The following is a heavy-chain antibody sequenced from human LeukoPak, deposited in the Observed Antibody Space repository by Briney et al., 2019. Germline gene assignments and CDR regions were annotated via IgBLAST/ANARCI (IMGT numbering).Heavy chain of an antibody. CDR1: GYTFIKYA. CDR2: INAVNGDT. V-gene: IGHV1-3*01. J-gene: IGHJ4*02. Sequence: ASVKVSCKTSGYTFIKYAMHWVRQAPGQGLEWLGWINAVNGDTRYSQKFEGRVTITRDTSASTGYMELSSLTSEDTAVYYCAREDIVVVVADKGIDYWGQGTLVTVSS. D-gene: IGHD2-15*01. CDR3: AREDIVVVVADKGIDY.